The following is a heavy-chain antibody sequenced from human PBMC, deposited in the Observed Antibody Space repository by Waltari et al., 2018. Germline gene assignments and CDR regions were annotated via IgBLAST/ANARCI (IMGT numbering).Heavy chain of an antibody. CDR3: ARGGGGDWEWFDP. CDR2: IYYTGST. CDR1: GGSISGFY. Sequence: QVQLQESGPSLLKPSETLSLICTVSGGSISGFYWSWVRQPPGKGLDWIGYIYYTGSTNFNPSLKSLVTMSVYTSKNQFSLKLSSVTAADTAFYYCARGGGGDWEWFDPWGQGTLVTVSS. D-gene: IGHD2-21*02. J-gene: IGHJ5*02. V-gene: IGHV4-59*01.